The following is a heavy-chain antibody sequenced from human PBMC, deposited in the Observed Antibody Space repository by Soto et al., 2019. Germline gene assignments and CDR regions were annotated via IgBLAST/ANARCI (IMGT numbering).Heavy chain of an antibody. V-gene: IGHV3-23*01. CDR1: GFTFSTYA. CDR3: AKGGWGTVLDY. D-gene: IGHD1-7*01. J-gene: IGHJ4*02. Sequence: EVQLLESGGALVQPGGSLRLSCAASGFTFSTYAIICARQAPGKGLEWVSVISGSGDKTYYADSVKGRFTISRDNSKNTVFLQMNSLKVEDTAVYYCAKGGWGTVLDYWGQGTLVTVSS. CDR2: ISGSGDKT.